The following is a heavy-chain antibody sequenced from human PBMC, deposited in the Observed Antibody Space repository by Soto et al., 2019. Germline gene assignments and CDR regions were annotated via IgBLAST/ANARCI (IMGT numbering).Heavy chain of an antibody. Sequence: QVQLVQSGAEVKKPGSSVKVSCKASGGTFSSYTISGVRQAPGQGLEWMGRIIPILGIANYAQKVQGRVTITADKSTSTAYMELSSLRSEDTAVYYCASLGPSGYGELDYWGQGTLVTVSS. CDR2: IIPILGIA. V-gene: IGHV1-69*02. CDR1: GGTFSSYT. CDR3: ASLGPSGYGELDY. J-gene: IGHJ4*02. D-gene: IGHD5-12*01.